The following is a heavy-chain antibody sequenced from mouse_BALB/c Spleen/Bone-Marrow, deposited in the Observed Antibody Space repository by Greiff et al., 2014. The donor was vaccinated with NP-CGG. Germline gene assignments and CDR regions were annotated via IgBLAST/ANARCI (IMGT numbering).Heavy chain of an antibody. CDR2: INPYNGDT. V-gene: IGHV1-20*02. D-gene: IGHD1-1*01. CDR1: GYSFTGYF. Sequence: LKESGPELVKPGASVKISCKASGYSFTGYFMNWVMQSHGKSLEWIGRINPYNGDTFYNQKFKGKATLTVDKSSSTAHMELRSLASEDSAVYYCAREGYYYGSSYGNAMDYWGQGTSVTVSS. J-gene: IGHJ4*01. CDR3: AREGYYYGSSYGNAMDY.